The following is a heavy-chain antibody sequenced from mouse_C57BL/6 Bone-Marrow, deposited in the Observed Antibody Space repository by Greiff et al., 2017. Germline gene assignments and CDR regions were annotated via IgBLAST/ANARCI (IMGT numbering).Heavy chain of an antibody. CDR1: GYTFTSYW. CDR3: ARLFAY. V-gene: IGHV1-59*01. CDR2: IDPSDSYT. J-gene: IGHJ3*01. Sequence: QVQLQQPGAELVRPGPSVKLSCKASGYTFTSYWMHWVKQRPGQGLEWIGVIDPSDSYTNYNQKFKGKATLTVDTSSSTADMQLSSLTSEDSAVYYCARLFAYWGQGTLVTGSA.